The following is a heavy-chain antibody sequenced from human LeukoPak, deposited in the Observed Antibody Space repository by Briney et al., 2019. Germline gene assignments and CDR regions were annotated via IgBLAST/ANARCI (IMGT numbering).Heavy chain of an antibody. Sequence: SGGSLRLSCAASGITSSDNFMSWIRQAPGKGLEWISYISKSDGTTYYADTVKGRFTISRDSAKKSVYLYMNSLRAEDTAVYYCASAVAAPDQDPPFDYWGQGTLVTVSS. D-gene: IGHD6-25*01. CDR1: GITSSDNF. V-gene: IGHV3-11*01. CDR2: ISKSDGTT. J-gene: IGHJ4*02. CDR3: ASAVAAPDQDPPFDY.